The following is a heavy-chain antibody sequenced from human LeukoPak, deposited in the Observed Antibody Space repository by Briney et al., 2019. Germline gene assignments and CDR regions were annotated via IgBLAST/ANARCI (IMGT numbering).Heavy chain of an antibody. CDR3: AKVYEAYCAGDCYSFFDY. J-gene: IGHJ4*02. CDR2: INSDGSST. V-gene: IGHV3-74*01. Sequence: PGGSLRLSCAASGFTFSSHWMHWVRQAPGKGLVWVSRINSDGSSTTYADSVKGRFTISRDNSKNTVNLQMNSLRAEDTTVYYCAKVYEAYCAGDCYSFFDYWGQGILVTVSS. CDR1: GFTFSSHW. D-gene: IGHD2-21*02.